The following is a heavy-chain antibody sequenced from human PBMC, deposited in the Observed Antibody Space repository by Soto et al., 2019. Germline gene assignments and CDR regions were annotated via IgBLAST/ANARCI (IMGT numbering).Heavy chain of an antibody. CDR2: IYYSGNT. Sequence: SETLSLTCIVSGGSVSSSNYYWGWVRQSPGKGLEWIGSIYYSGNTYYNPSLESRVTISVDKSNNEFSLKVISVTAADTAVYYCARLEGLATISYYFAFWGQGSLVTVSS. CDR1: GGSVSSSNYY. CDR3: ARLEGLATISYYFAF. D-gene: IGHD3-9*01. V-gene: IGHV4-39*01. J-gene: IGHJ4*02.